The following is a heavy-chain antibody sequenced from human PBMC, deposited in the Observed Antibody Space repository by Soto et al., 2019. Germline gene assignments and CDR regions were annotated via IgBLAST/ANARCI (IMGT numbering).Heavy chain of an antibody. J-gene: IGHJ4*02. CDR1: DGSVSSGSYY. D-gene: IGHD2-15*01. CDR3: ARDSVAFFDS. V-gene: IGHV4-61*01. Sequence: PSETLSLTCTVSDGSVSSGSYYWSWIRQPPGKGLEWIGYIYSSGSTLYNPSLKSRVIISVDTSMNQFSLKLSPVTAADTAVYYCARDSVAFFDSWGQGTLVTVT. CDR2: IYSSGST.